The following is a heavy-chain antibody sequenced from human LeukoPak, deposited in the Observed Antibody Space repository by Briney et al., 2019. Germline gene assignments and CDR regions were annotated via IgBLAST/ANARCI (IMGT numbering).Heavy chain of an antibody. CDR3: ARRVFSSSSSWYCFDY. J-gene: IGHJ4*02. CDR2: IYYSGST. CDR1: GGSISSYY. V-gene: IGHV4-59*01. D-gene: IGHD6-13*01. Sequence: SETLSLTCTVSGGSISSYYWSWIRQPPGKGLEWIGYIYYSGSTNYNPSLKSRVTISVDTSKNQFSLKLSSVTAADTAAYYCARRVFSSSSSWYCFDYWGQGTLVTVSS.